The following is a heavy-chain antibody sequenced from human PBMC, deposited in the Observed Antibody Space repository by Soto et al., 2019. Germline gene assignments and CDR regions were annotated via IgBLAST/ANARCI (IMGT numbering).Heavy chain of an antibody. J-gene: IGHJ5*02. CDR3: AKDRLDWIFGVDYNWFDP. D-gene: IGHD3-3*01. V-gene: IGHV3-23*01. CDR2: ISGSGGST. CDR1: GFTFSSYA. Sequence: GGSLRLSCAASGFTFSSYAMSWVRQAPGKGLEWVSAISGSGGSTYYADSVKGRFTITRDNSKNTLYLQMNSLRAEDTAVYYCAKDRLDWIFGVDYNWFDPWGQGTLVTVSS.